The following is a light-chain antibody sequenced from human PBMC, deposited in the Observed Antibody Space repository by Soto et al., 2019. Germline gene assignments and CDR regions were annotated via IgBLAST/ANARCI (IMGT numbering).Light chain of an antibody. Sequence: EIVLTQSPGTVSLSPGERATLSCRASQSVTSSYLAWYQQKPGQAPRLLIYGVSSRATGIPDRFSGSGAGTDFTLTISRLEPEDFAVYYCQQYGSSPTFGQGTKVDI. J-gene: IGKJ1*01. CDR1: QSVTSSY. CDR3: QQYGSSPT. CDR2: GVS. V-gene: IGKV3-20*01.